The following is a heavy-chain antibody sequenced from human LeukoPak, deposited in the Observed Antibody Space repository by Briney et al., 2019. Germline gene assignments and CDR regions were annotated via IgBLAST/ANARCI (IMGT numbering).Heavy chain of an antibody. CDR1: GFTFSSYA. Sequence: GGSLRLSCAASGFTFSSYAMSWVRQAPGKGLEWVSAISGSGGSTYYADSVKGRFTISRDNSKNTLYLRMNSLRAEDTAVYYCAKGGDVLRFLEWLSHMDVWGKGTTVTVSS. V-gene: IGHV3-23*01. D-gene: IGHD3-3*01. CDR3: AKGGDVLRFLEWLSHMDV. CDR2: ISGSGGST. J-gene: IGHJ6*03.